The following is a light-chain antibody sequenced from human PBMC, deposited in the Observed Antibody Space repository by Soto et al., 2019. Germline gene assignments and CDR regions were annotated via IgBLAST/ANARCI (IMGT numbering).Light chain of an antibody. CDR3: QAWDSVV. CDR2: QDN. CDR1: KLGDKY. J-gene: IGLJ2*01. Sequence: SYELTQPPSVSVSPGQTASITCSGDKLGDKYVCWYQQKPGQSPVLVIYQDNKRPSGIPERFSGSNSGNTATLTISGTQTMDEADYYCQAWDSVVFGGGTKVTVL. V-gene: IGLV3-1*01.